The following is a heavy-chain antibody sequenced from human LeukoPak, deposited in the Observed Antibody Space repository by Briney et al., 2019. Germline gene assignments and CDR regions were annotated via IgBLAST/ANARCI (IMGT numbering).Heavy chain of an antibody. CDR1: GGSIRSGGHH. CDR2: LDESGRP. V-gene: IGHV4-39*07. D-gene: IGHD2-15*01. Sequence: PSETLSLTCSVSGGSIRSGGHHWAWVRQPPGKGLEFIGSLDESGRPYYDRPLKSRVSISGDMSGKQFSLNLTSVTAADTAVYFCARDLGGYPFFMDVWGRGTTVIVSS. J-gene: IGHJ6*03. CDR3: ARDLGGYPFFMDV.